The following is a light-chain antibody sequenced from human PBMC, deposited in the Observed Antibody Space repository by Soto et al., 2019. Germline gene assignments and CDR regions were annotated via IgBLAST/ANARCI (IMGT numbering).Light chain of an antibody. CDR3: QSYDSSLSGADV. J-gene: IGLJ1*01. CDR2: DNN. V-gene: IGLV1-40*01. CDR1: SSNIGAGYD. Sequence: QAVVTQPPSVSGAPGQRVIISCTGSSSNIGAGYDVHWYQQLPGTAPRLLIYDNNNRPSGVPARFSVSKSDTSASLAITGLQPEDEADYYCQSYDSSLSGADVFGTGTKVTVL.